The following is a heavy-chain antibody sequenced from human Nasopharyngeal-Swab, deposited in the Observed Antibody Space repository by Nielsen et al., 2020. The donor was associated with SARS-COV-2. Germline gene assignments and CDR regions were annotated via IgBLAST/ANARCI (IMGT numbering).Heavy chain of an antibody. CDR3: ARDSGSYPDDAFDI. CDR2: ISAYNGNT. Sequence: ASVKVSCKASGYTFTSYGISWVRQAPGQGLEWMGWISAYNGNTNYAQKLQGRVTMTTDTSTSTAYMELRSLRSDDTAVYYCARDSGSYPDDAFDIWGQGTMVTVSS. V-gene: IGHV1-18*04. J-gene: IGHJ3*02. D-gene: IGHD1-26*01. CDR1: GYTFTSYG.